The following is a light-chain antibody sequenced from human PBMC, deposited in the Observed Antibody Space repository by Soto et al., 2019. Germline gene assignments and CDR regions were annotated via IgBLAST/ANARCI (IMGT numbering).Light chain of an antibody. CDR1: QSVNSW. Sequence: DIQMTQSPSTLSAFVGDRVTITCRASQSVNSWLAWYQQKPGKAPNLLIFKASNLESGAPSRFSGSGSGTEFTLTISSLQPDDFATYYCHQYPRSPVTFGGGTKVEIK. V-gene: IGKV1-5*03. CDR3: HQYPRSPVT. CDR2: KAS. J-gene: IGKJ4*01.